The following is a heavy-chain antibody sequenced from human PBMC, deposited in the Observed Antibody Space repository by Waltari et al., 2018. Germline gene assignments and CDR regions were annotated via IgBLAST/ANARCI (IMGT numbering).Heavy chain of an antibody. CDR3: ASSSTVSTGAYS. V-gene: IGHV4-38-2*02. Sequence: QVQLQESGPGLVKPSETLSLTCTVSGYSIRSGYYWGWIRQPPGKGLEWIGSIYHSGSTYYNPSLKSRVTISVDTSKNQFSLKLSSVTAADTAVYYCASSSTVSTGAYSWGQGTMVTVSS. CDR2: IYHSGST. CDR1: GYSIRSGYY. D-gene: IGHD4-17*01. J-gene: IGHJ3*01.